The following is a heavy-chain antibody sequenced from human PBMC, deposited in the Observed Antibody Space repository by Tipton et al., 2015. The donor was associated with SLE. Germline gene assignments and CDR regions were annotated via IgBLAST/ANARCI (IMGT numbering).Heavy chain of an antibody. CDR2: IFYAGNT. V-gene: IGHV4-39*01. Sequence: TLSLTCTVSGGSISGSNYYWGWVRQPPGRGLEWIGNIFYAGNTYYNPSLESRVTISVDTSKNQFSLKLSSVTAADTAVYYCATGGWLQSDYWGQGTLVTVSS. J-gene: IGHJ4*02. D-gene: IGHD5-24*01. CDR3: ATGGWLQSDY. CDR1: GGSISGSNYY.